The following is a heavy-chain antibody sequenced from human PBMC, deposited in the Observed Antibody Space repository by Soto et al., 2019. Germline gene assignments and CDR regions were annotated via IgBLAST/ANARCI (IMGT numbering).Heavy chain of an antibody. J-gene: IGHJ4*02. D-gene: IGHD3-10*02. CDR2: ISGFNGKT. CDR3: ALDFDCSGSYYTGY. Sequence: ASVKGCVNASGYTFTSTSISWVRQAPGQVPECIGWISGFNGKTNYAQKFQGRVTMTTDTSTNTAYMEVRSLTSYDTAVYYRALDFDCSGSYYTGYWGQRTMVTVSS. CDR1: GYTFTSTS. V-gene: IGHV1-18*01.